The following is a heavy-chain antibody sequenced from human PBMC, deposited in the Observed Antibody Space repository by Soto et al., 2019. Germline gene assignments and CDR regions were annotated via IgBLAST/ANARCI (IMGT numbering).Heavy chain of an antibody. V-gene: IGHV3-33*01. J-gene: IGHJ6*02. CDR3: ARVTRSAWLAKPYYYYGMDV. CDR2: IWYDGSNK. Sequence: GGSLRLSCAASGFTFSSYGMHWVRQAPGKGLEWVAVIWYDGSNKYYADSVKGRFTISRDNSKNTLYLQMNSLRAEDTAVYYCARVTRSAWLAKPYYYYGMDVWGQGTTVTVSS. D-gene: IGHD6-19*01. CDR1: GFTFSSYG.